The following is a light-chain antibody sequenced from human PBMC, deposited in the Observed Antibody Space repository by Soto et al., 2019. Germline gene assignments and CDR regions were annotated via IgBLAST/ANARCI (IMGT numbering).Light chain of an antibody. CDR1: SSDIGGYNY. CDR3: SSSGASSTL. V-gene: IGLV2-14*03. Sequence: QSALTQPASVSGSPGQSITISCTGSSSDIGGYNYVSWYQQHPGKAPQLMIYDVSYRPSGISDRFSGSKSGNTASLTISGLQPKDEADYYCSSSGASSTLFGGGTKLTVL. CDR2: DVS. J-gene: IGLJ3*02.